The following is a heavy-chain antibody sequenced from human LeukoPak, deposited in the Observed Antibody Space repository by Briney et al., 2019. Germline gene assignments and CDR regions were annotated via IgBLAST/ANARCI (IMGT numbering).Heavy chain of an antibody. Sequence: PSETLSLTCAVSGGSISSGGYSWSWIRQPPGKGLEWIGYIYYSGSTNYNPSLKSRVTISVDTSKNQFSLKLSSVTAADTAVYYCAREGQQLDSFDYWGQGTLVTVSS. CDR3: AREGQQLDSFDY. CDR2: IYYSGST. CDR1: GGSISSGGYS. D-gene: IGHD6-13*01. V-gene: IGHV4-61*08. J-gene: IGHJ4*02.